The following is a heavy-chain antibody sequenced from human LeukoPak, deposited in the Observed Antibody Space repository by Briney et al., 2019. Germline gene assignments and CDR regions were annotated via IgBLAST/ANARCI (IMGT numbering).Heavy chain of an antibody. Sequence: QSGGSLRLSCAVSGSTVKRNYMSWARQAPGKGLEWVSVIYSGGDTYYADSVKGRFTISRDNSKNTVYLQMNNLRPEDTAVYYCARLDDSNSRRPENDSSDVWGQGTTVTVSS. V-gene: IGHV3-66*02. CDR1: GSTVKRNY. CDR2: IYSGGDT. D-gene: IGHD3-22*01. J-gene: IGHJ3*01. CDR3: ARLDDSNSRRPENDSSDV.